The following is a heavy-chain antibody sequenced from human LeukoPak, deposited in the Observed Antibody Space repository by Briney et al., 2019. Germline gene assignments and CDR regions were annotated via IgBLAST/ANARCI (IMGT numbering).Heavy chain of an antibody. D-gene: IGHD3-22*01. CDR1: GFTFSSYC. Sequence: PGGSLRLSCAASGFTFSSYCMSWVRQAPGRGLEWVANIKQDGSEKYYVDSVKGRFTISRDDAKNSLYLEMNSLRAEDTAVYYCARSYDSSSRDAFDIWGQETIVTVSS. CDR3: ARSYDSSSRDAFDI. CDR2: IKQDGSEK. V-gene: IGHV3-7*05. J-gene: IGHJ3*02.